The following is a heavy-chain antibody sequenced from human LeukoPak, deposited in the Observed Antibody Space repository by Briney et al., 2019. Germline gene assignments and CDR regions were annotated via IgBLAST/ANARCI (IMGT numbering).Heavy chain of an antibody. J-gene: IGHJ4*02. Sequence: PSETLSLTCAVYGGSFSGYYWSWIRQPPGKGLEWIGEINHSGSTNYNPSLKSRVTISVDTSKNQFSLKLSSVTAADTAVYYCARVRATGAHDCWGQGILVTVSS. V-gene: IGHV4-34*01. CDR1: GGSFSGYY. D-gene: IGHD7-27*01. CDR2: INHSGST. CDR3: ARVRATGAHDC.